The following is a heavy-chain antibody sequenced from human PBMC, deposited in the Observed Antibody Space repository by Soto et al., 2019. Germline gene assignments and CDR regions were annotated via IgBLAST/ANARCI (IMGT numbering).Heavy chain of an antibody. Sequence: QVQLVQSGAEVKKPGSSVKVSCKASGGTFSSYAISWVRQAPGQGLEWMGGIIPIFGTGNYAQKFQGRLLITADKHTNTVYMELSSLRSEDTAVYYCARDTVAGTESNWFAPWGQGTLVTVSS. CDR1: GGTFSSYA. V-gene: IGHV1-69*06. CDR3: ARDTVAGTESNWFAP. J-gene: IGHJ5*02. CDR2: IIPIFGTG. D-gene: IGHD6-19*01.